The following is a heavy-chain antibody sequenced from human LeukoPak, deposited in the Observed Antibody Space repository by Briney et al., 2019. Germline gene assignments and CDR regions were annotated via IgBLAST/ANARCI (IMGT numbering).Heavy chain of an antibody. D-gene: IGHD3-9*01. CDR2: ISGSGGST. J-gene: IGHJ4*02. CDR3: AKDLVRDSYDILTGYYTVPTN. CDR1: GFTFRSKA. Sequence: GGSLRLSCAASGFTFRSKAMSWVRQAPGKGLEWVSGISGSGGSTYYADSVKGRFTISRDNSRNTLYLQMNSLRAEDTAVYYCAKDLVRDSYDILTGYYTVPTNWGQGTLVTVSS. V-gene: IGHV3-23*01.